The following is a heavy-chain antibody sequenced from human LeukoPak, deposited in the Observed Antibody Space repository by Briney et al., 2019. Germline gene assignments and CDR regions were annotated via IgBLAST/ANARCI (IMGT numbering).Heavy chain of an antibody. D-gene: IGHD3-3*01. V-gene: IGHV4-30-2*01. CDR3: ARAPDDFWSGSIGGFDY. Sequence: SETLSLTCTVSGGSISSGGYYWSWIRQPPGKGLEWIGYIYHSGSTYYNPSLKSRVTISVDRFKNQLSLKLNSVTAADTAVYYCARAPDDFWSGSIGGFDYWGQGILVTVSS. CDR1: GGSISSGGYY. CDR2: IYHSGST. J-gene: IGHJ4*02.